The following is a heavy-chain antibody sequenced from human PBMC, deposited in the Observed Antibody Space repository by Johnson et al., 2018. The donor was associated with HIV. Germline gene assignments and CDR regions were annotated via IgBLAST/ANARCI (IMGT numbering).Heavy chain of an antibody. Sequence: MLLVESGGGVVRPGGSLRLSCAASGFTFDDYGMSWVRQAPGKGLEWVSGINWNGGTTGYAESVKGRFTISRDNAKNSLYLQMNSLRAEDTALYYCARGAYYYDSSGGNDAFDIWGRGTMVTVSS. J-gene: IGHJ3*02. CDR3: ARGAYYYDSSGGNDAFDI. V-gene: IGHV3-20*04. CDR2: INWNGGTT. D-gene: IGHD3-22*01. CDR1: GFTFDDYG.